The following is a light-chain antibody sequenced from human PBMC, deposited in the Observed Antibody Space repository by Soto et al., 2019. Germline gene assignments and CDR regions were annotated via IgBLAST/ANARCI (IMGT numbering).Light chain of an antibody. Sequence: DIVLTQSPGTLSLSPGERATLSCKASQSVSSSYLAWYQQKPGQAPRLLIYGASSRATGIPDRFSGSGSGTDFTLTISRLEPEDFAVYYCQQCVSSPHTFGQGTKLEIK. CDR3: QQCVSSPHT. CDR2: GAS. V-gene: IGKV3-20*01. CDR1: QSVSSSY. J-gene: IGKJ2*01.